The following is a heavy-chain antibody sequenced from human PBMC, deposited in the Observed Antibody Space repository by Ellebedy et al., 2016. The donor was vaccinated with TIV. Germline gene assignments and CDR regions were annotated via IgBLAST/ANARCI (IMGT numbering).Heavy chain of an antibody. Sequence: AASVKVSCKASGYTFTSYAMHWVRQAPGQRLEWMGWINAGNGNTKYSQKFQRRVTLTRDTSASTAYMELSSLRSEDTAVYYCARQGGTSGYYYYYGMDVWGQGTQVTVSS. CDR1: GYTFTSYA. CDR2: INAGNGNT. V-gene: IGHV1-3*01. J-gene: IGHJ6*02. CDR3: ARQGGTSGYYYYYGMDV. D-gene: IGHD3-16*01.